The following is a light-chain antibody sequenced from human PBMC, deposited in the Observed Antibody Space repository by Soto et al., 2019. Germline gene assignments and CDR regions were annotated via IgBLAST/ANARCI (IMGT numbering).Light chain of an antibody. V-gene: IGKV2D-29*01. J-gene: IGKJ5*01. Sequence: IVMTQTPLSLSVTPGQPASISCESSQSLIHSDGKTYLSWYLEKPGKPPQLLTYEVSNRFSGVPERLSSSGSGTDFTLKISRGEAEVVGVYYCVQRIRGLTLVQGTRLEIE. CDR2: EVS. CDR1: QSLIHSDGKTY. CDR3: VQRIRGLT.